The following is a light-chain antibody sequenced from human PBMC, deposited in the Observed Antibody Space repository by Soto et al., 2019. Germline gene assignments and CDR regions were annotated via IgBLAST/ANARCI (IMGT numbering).Light chain of an antibody. J-gene: IGLJ3*02. Sequence: QSMLTQPPSVSAAPGQRVTISCSGSTSNIGDHYVSWYQQLPGAAPKLLTYENNVRPSGIPDRFSGSKSDTSATLDITGLQTGDEADYYCGSWDNSLTAGVFGGGTKLTVL. CDR2: ENN. V-gene: IGLV1-51*02. CDR1: TSNIGDHY. CDR3: GSWDNSLTAGV.